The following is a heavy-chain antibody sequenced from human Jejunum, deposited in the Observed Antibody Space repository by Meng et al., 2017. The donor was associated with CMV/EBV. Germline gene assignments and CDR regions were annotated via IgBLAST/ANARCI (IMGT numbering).Heavy chain of an antibody. CDR1: VGPITSYF. CDR2: MSSSGST. V-gene: IGHV4-4*07. CDR3: ARDSSTSFDY. Sequence: QGKFQESGPGLVKPSETLSLTGSVSVGPITSYFWSWIRQPAGKGMEWIGRMSSSGSTYYNPSLKSRVTMSMDTAKNQFSLKLTSVTAADTAMYYCARDSSTSFDYWGQGTLVTVSS. J-gene: IGHJ4*02.